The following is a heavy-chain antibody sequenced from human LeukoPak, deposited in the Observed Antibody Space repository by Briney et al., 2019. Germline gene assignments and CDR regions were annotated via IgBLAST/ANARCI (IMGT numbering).Heavy chain of an antibody. V-gene: IGHV3-53*01. CDR3: AKYDSTRYFDY. J-gene: IGHJ4*02. CDR2: IFSGGNT. Sequence: PGGSLRLSCAASGFTVSSNYMSWVRQAPGKGLEWVSIIFSGGNTYYADSVKDRFTISRDNSKNTLYLQMNSLRAEDTAVYYCAKYDSTRYFDYWGQGTLVTVSS. D-gene: IGHD3-22*01. CDR1: GFTVSSNY.